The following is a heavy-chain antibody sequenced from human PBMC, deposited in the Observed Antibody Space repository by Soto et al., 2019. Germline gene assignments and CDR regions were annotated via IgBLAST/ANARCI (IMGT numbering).Heavy chain of an antibody. Sequence: GESLKISCKGSGYSFTSYWIGWVRQMPGKGLEWMGIIYPGDSDTRYSPSFQGQVTISADKSISTAYLQWSSLKASDTAMYYCARSAYYDILTGYYGGYGMDVWGQGTTVTVSS. CDR2: IYPGDSDT. J-gene: IGHJ6*02. CDR3: ARSAYYDILTGYYGGYGMDV. D-gene: IGHD3-9*01. CDR1: GYSFTSYW. V-gene: IGHV5-51*01.